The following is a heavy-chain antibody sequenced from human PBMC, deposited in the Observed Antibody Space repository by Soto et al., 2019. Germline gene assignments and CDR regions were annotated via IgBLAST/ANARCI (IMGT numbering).Heavy chain of an antibody. CDR1: GFTFSDHY. CDR2: TRNKAKSYTT. CDR3: TMGTEAAGWYFQH. D-gene: IGHD1-7*01. V-gene: IGHV3-72*01. Sequence: EVQLMESGGGLVQPGGSLRLSCAASGFTFSDHYMDWVRQAPGTGLEWVGRTRNKAKSYTTDYAASVKGRFTISRDDSSNSRYLQMNSLKTEDTAVYYCTMGTEAAGWYFQHWGQGTLVTVSS. J-gene: IGHJ1*01.